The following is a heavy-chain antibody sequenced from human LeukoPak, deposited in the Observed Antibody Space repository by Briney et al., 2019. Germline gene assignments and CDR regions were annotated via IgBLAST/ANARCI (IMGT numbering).Heavy chain of an antibody. CDR3: AKGPRYSSGWAELLAAFDI. D-gene: IGHD6-19*01. CDR2: ISSSSDYI. CDR1: GSTFSSYT. Sequence: GGSLRLSCAASGSTFSSYTMNWVRQAPRQGLEWVSSISSSSDYIYYADSVKGRFTISRDNSKNTLYLQMNSLRAEDTAVYYCAKGPRYSSGWAELLAAFDIWGQGTMVTVSS. J-gene: IGHJ3*02. V-gene: IGHV3-21*04.